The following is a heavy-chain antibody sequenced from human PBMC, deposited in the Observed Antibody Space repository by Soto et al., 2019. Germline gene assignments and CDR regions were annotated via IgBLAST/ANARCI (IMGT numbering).Heavy chain of an antibody. Sequence: QVQLQESGPGLVKPSGTLSLTCAVSGGSISSSHWWTWVRQSPGKGLEYIGGISHSGTSNSNPSLKSRVTLSVDKSKNHFSLTLTSVTAADTAVYYCARVVLTITRGAFDAWGRGTLVIVSS. CDR3: ARVVLTITRGAFDA. J-gene: IGHJ3*01. D-gene: IGHD3-9*01. CDR1: GGSISSSHW. CDR2: ISHSGTS. V-gene: IGHV4-4*02.